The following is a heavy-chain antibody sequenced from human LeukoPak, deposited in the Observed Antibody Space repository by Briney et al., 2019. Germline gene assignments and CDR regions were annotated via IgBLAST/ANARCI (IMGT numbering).Heavy chain of an antibody. J-gene: IGHJ4*02. CDR3: ARAPDY. CDR1: GFTFSRYS. V-gene: IGHV3-66*01. Sequence: GGSLRLSCAGSGFTFSRYSMNWFRQAPGKGLEWVSVIYSGGSTYYADSVKGRFTISRDNSKNTLYLQMNSLRAEDTAVYYCARAPDYWGQGTLVTVSS. CDR2: IYSGGST.